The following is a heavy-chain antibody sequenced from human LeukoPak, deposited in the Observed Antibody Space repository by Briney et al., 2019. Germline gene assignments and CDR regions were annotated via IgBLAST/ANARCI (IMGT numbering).Heavy chain of an antibody. Sequence: ASVKVSCKASGYTFTGYYMRWVRQAPGQGLEWMGWINPNSGGTNYAQKFQGRVTMTRDTSISTAYMELSRLRSDDTAVYYCARHPRVPAATVGYYYGMDVWGQGTTVTVSS. J-gene: IGHJ6*02. V-gene: IGHV1-2*02. D-gene: IGHD2-2*01. CDR1: GYTFTGYY. CDR3: ARHPRVPAATVGYYYGMDV. CDR2: INPNSGGT.